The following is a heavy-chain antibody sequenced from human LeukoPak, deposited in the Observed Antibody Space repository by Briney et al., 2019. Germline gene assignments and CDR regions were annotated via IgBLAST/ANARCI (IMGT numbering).Heavy chain of an antibody. D-gene: IGHD5-24*01. CDR1: GGSISSYY. J-gene: IGHJ4*02. CDR3: ARAARRDGYNFFDY. V-gene: IGHV4-59*01. Sequence: SETLSLTCTVSGGSISSYYWSWIRQPPGKGLEWIGYIYYSGSTNYNPSLKRRVTISVDTSKNQISLKLSSVTAADTAVYYCARAARRDGYNFFDYWGQGTLVTVSS. CDR2: IYYSGST.